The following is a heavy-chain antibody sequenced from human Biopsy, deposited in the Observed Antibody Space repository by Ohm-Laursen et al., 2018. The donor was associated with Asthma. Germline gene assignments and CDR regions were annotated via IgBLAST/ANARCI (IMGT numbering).Heavy chain of an antibody. CDR2: IKKDGSEK. CDR1: GFTFNSYW. Sequence: SLRLSCAASGFTFNSYWMSWVRQAPGKGLEWVANIKKDGSEKYYVDSVKGRFTISRDNAKNSLYLHMNSLRAEDTAVYYCARGGYCTSPTCPWGRCATDVWGQGTTVTVSS. V-gene: IGHV3-7*01. D-gene: IGHD2-2*01. J-gene: IGHJ6*02. CDR3: ARGGYCTSPTCPWGRCATDV.